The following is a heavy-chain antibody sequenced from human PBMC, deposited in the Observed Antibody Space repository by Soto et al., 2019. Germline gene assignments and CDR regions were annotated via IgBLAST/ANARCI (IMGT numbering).Heavy chain of an antibody. CDR3: ARVVPSTMVDY. CDR2: ISSSSYTI. V-gene: IGHV3-48*01. Sequence: GGSLRLSCAASGFTFSSYSMNWVRQAPGKGLEWVSYISSSSYTIYYADSVKGRFTISRDNAKNSLYLQMNSLRAEDTAMYYCARVVPSTMVDYWGQGALVTVSS. CDR1: GFTFSSYS. D-gene: IGHD3-10*01. J-gene: IGHJ4*02.